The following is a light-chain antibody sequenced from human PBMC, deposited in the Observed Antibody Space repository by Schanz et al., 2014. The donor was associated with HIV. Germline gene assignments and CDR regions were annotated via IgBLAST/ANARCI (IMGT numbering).Light chain of an antibody. CDR2: GVF. V-gene: IGLV2-14*03. CDR1: NNDIGSYTY. J-gene: IGLJ1*01. CDR3: SSYAGSNNLKV. Sequence: QSALTQPASVSGSPGQSITVSCTGSNNDIGSYTYVAWYQQYPGKAPKLVVYGVFDRPSGVSNRFSGSKSGNTASLTVSGLQAEDEADYYCSSYAGSNNLKVFGTGTKLTVL.